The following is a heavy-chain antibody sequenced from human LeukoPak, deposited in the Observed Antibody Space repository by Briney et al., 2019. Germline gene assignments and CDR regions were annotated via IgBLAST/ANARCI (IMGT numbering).Heavy chain of an antibody. Sequence: SETLSLTCTASGGSISSSSYYWGWIRQPPGKGLEWIGSIYYSGSTYYNPSLKSRVTISVDTSKNQFSLKLSSVTAADTAVYYCARHTYCSSTSCYLLVRGVHNWFDPWGQGTLVTVSS. CDR1: GGSISSSSYY. J-gene: IGHJ5*02. CDR3: ARHTYCSSTSCYLLVRGVHNWFDP. CDR2: IYYSGST. V-gene: IGHV4-39*01. D-gene: IGHD2-2*01.